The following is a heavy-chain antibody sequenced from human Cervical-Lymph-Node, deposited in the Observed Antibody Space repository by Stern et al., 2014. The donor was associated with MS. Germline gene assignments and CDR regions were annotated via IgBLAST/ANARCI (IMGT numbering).Heavy chain of an antibody. V-gene: IGHV1-69*01. Sequence: VQLVQPGAEVKKPGSSVKVSCKASGVTFSSYAISRMRHAPAQGIEWEGGIIPIFGTANYEQKIQGKLTITADQSTNTAYKEISGLRSEDTAVYYWARDNRLGKKGPPGYYGMDVWGQGTTVTVSS. CDR3: ARDNRLGKKGPPGYYGMDV. CDR1: GVTFSSYA. CDR2: IIPIFGTA. J-gene: IGHJ6*02. D-gene: IGHD1-14*01.